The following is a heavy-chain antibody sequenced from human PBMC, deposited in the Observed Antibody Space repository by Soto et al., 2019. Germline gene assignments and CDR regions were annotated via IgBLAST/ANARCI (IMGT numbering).Heavy chain of an antibody. J-gene: IGHJ4*02. CDR2: IGGRATSA. CDR1: GFMFSNYA. CDR3: ATSRYSDSSGDYYDF. D-gene: IGHD3-22*01. V-gene: IGHV3-23*01. Sequence: EVQLLESGGGLVQPGGSLRLSCAASGFMFSNYAMSWVRQAPGKGLEWVSGIGGRATSAYYADSVKGRFAISRDNSYNTLFLQLNSLRAEDTAVYYCATSRYSDSSGDYYDFWGQGPLVTVSS.